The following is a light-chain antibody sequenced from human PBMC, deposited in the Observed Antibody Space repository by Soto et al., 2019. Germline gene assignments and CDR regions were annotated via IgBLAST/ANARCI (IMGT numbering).Light chain of an antibody. CDR2: DAS. J-gene: IGKJ5*01. CDR1: QNINNW. V-gene: IGKV1-5*01. CDR3: QQYNDRPPIT. Sequence: DIQMTQSPSTLSASIGDRVTITCRASQNINNWIAWYQQKPGKAPKFLIYDASTLESGVPSTFSGSGSGTEFTLTISGLQSEDFAVYYCQQYNDRPPITFGQGTRLEIK.